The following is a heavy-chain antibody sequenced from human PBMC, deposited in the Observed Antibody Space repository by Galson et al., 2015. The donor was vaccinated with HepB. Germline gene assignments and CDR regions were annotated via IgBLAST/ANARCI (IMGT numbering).Heavy chain of an antibody. CDR3: TRVRNFDYYYYHMDV. CDR2: FDPEDGER. CDR1: GYTRTKLS. V-gene: IGHV1-24*01. J-gene: IGHJ6*03. D-gene: IGHD2/OR15-2a*01. Sequence: SVKVSCKVSGYTRTKLSIHWVRQAPGKGLGWMGGFDPEDGERIYAQNFQGRVTMTKDTSTDTVYMEVRSLRSEDTAVYYCTRVRNFDYYYYHMDVWGEGTTVTVSS.